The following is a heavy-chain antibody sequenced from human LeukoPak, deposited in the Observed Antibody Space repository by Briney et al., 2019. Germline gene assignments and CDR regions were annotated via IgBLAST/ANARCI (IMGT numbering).Heavy chain of an antibody. V-gene: IGHV3-30*18. CDR1: GFTFSSYG. D-gene: IGHD2-21*02. J-gene: IGHJ4*02. CDR3: AKDQEPSILWWRPVDY. Sequence: GGSLRLSCAASGFTFSSYGMHWVRQAPGKGLEWVAVISYDGSNKYYADSVKGRFTISRDNSKNTLYLQMNSLRAEDTAVYYCAKDQEPSILWWRPVDYWGQGTLVTVSS. CDR2: ISYDGSNK.